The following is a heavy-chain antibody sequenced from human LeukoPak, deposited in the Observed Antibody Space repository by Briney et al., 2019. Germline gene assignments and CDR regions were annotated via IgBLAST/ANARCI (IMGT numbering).Heavy chain of an antibody. CDR2: ITGSSRTK. V-gene: IGHV3-48*01. Sequence: GGSLRLSCAAPGFIFSNYDMNWVRQAPGKGLEWVSYITGSSRTKSYADSVKGRFTISRDNAENSVYLQMNSLRAEDTGVYYCARPTSSGWYSHWGQGTMVTVSS. CDR1: GFIFSNYD. J-gene: IGHJ3*01. CDR3: ARPTSSGWYSH. D-gene: IGHD6-19*01.